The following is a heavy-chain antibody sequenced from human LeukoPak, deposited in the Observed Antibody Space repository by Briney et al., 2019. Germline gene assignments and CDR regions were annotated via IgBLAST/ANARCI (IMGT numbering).Heavy chain of an antibody. J-gene: IGHJ3*02. CDR2: ISYDGSNK. CDR3: ARDPIRIRAGATHDYGAFDI. Sequence: GGSLRLSCAASGFTFSSYGMHWVRQAPGKGLEWVAVISYDGSNKYYADSVKGRFTISRDNSKNTLYLQMNSLRAEDTAVYYCARDPIRIRAGATHDYGAFDIWGQGTMVTVSS. D-gene: IGHD1-26*01. CDR1: GFTFSSYG. V-gene: IGHV3-30*03.